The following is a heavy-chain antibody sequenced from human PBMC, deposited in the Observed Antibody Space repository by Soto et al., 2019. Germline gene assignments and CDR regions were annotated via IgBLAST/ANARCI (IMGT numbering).Heavy chain of an antibody. D-gene: IGHD5-18*01. CDR3: AKIPRRGYSYGDFDY. J-gene: IGHJ4*02. CDR1: GGSTSSGDYY. Sequence: SETLSITCTVSGGSTSSGDYYCSCIRHAPGKGLEWIGYIYYSGSTYYNPSLKSRVTISVDTSKNQFSLKLSSVTAADTAVYNCAKIPRRGYSYGDFDYWGQGTLVTVSS. V-gene: IGHV4-30-4*01. CDR2: IYYSGST.